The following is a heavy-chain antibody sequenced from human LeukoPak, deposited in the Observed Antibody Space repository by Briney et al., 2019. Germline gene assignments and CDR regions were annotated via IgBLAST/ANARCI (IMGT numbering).Heavy chain of an antibody. Sequence: SVKVSCKASGGTFSRSAINWVRQAPGQGLEWMGGIIPMFGTPNYAQKFQDRVTITADESTNTAYMELSSLRSEDTAVYYCAKVGVTIFGVVHYVFDIWGLGTMVTVSS. CDR1: GGTFSRSA. D-gene: IGHD3-3*01. V-gene: IGHV1-69*01. CDR3: AKVGVTIFGVVHYVFDI. CDR2: IIPMFGTP. J-gene: IGHJ3*02.